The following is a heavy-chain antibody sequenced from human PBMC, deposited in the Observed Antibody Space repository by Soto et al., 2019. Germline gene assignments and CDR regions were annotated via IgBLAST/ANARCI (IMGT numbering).Heavy chain of an antibody. CDR1: GGSISSGGYY. CDR2: IYYSGST. Sequence: PSETLSLTCTVSGGSISSGGYYWSWIRQHPGKGLEWIGYIYYSGSTYYNPSLKSRVTISVDTSKNQFSLKLSSVTAADTAVYYCARDRLSKGTGTKTWFDPWGQGTLVTVSS. CDR3: ARDRLSKGTGTKTWFDP. V-gene: IGHV4-31*03. D-gene: IGHD1-7*01. J-gene: IGHJ5*02.